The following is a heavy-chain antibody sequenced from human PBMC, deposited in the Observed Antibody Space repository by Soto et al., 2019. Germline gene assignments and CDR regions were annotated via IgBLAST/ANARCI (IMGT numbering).Heavy chain of an antibody. J-gene: IGHJ4*02. CDR1: GFTFSSYA. Sequence: EVQLLESGGGLVQPGGSLRLSCAASGFTFSSYAMSWVRQAPGKGLEWGSAISGSGGRTYYADSVKGRFTISRDNSQNTLYMQMHSLKAEDTAVYYCAKDLFHSDYSGIGVDYWGQGTLVTVSS. CDR2: ISGSGGRT. D-gene: IGHD4-4*01. CDR3: AKDLFHSDYSGIGVDY. V-gene: IGHV3-23*01.